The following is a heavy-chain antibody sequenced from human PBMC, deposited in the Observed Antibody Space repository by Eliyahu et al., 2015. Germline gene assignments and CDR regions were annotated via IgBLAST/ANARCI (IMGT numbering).Heavy chain of an antibody. V-gene: IGHV3-21*01. CDR3: AREMGYCSSTSCYNWNYVDY. D-gene: IGHD2-2*02. Sequence: EVQLVESGGGLVKPGGSLRLXCXASGFTFSSXSXNWVRQAPGKGLEWVSSISSSSSYIYYADSVKGRFTISRDNAKNSLYLQMNSLRAEDTAVYYCAREMGYCSSTSCYNWNYVDYWGQGTLVTVSS. J-gene: IGHJ4*02. CDR1: GFTFSSXS. CDR2: ISSSSSYI.